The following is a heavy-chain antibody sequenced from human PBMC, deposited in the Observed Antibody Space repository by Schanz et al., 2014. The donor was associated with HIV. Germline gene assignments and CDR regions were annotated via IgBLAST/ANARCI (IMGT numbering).Heavy chain of an antibody. Sequence: QVQLVQSGAEVKKPGSSVTVSCTASGGSFSSYAINWVRQAPGQGLEWMGGIIPIFGTANYAQKFQGRVTITADESTSTAYMELSSLRSEDTAVYYCARDLNRWRDGSENSFSAWGQGTLVTVSP. CDR2: IIPIFGTA. J-gene: IGHJ5*02. CDR1: GGSFSSYA. V-gene: IGHV1-69*01. D-gene: IGHD2-15*01. CDR3: ARDLNRWRDGSENSFSA.